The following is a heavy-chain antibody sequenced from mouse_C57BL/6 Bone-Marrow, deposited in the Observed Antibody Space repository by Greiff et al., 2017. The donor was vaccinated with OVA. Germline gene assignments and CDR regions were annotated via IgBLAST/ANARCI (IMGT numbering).Heavy chain of an antibody. J-gene: IGHJ1*03. CDR3: ALDYGSSYGWYFDV. Sequence: VHVKQSGAELVKPGASVKLSCTASGFNIKDYYMHWVKQRTEQGLEWIGRIDPEDGETKYAPKFQGKATITADTSSNTAYLQLSSLTSEDTAVYYCALDYGSSYGWYFDVWGTGTTVTVSS. V-gene: IGHV14-2*01. CDR1: GFNIKDYY. D-gene: IGHD1-1*01. CDR2: IDPEDGET.